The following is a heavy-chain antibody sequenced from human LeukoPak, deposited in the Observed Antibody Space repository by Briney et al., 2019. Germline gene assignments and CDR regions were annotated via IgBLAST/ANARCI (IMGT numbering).Heavy chain of an antibody. CDR1: GYTFTGYY. D-gene: IGHD3-16*02. CDR3: AREVNYVWGSYRYTEKNFDY. Sequence: ASVKVSCKASGYTFTGYYMHWVRQAPGQGLEWMGWINPNSGGTNYAQKFQGRVTMTRDTSISTAYMELSRLRSDDTAVYYCAREVNYVWGSYRYTEKNFDYWGQGTLVTVSS. CDR2: INPNSGGT. J-gene: IGHJ4*02. V-gene: IGHV1-2*02.